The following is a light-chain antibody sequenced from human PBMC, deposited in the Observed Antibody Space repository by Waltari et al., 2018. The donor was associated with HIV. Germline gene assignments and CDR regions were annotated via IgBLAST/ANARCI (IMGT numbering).Light chain of an antibody. CDR2: EVT. Sequence: HSALTQPASVSGSPGPSITISCTGTSSDVSNYNLVSWYQQHPGKAPKLIIYEVTKRPSGISNRFSGSKSGNTASLTISGLQAEDEADYYCCSYAGSPYVLGSGTKVTVL. J-gene: IGLJ1*01. V-gene: IGLV2-23*02. CDR3: CSYAGSPYV. CDR1: SSDVSNYNL.